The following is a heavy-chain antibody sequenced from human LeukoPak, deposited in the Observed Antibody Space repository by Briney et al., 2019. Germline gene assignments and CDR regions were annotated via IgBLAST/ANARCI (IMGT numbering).Heavy chain of an antibody. CDR1: GYTFTGYY. V-gene: IGHV1-18*04. CDR3: ARVPVGVVINYYYYYMDV. D-gene: IGHD3-3*01. Sequence: ASVKVSCKASGYTFTGYYMHWVRQAPGQGLEWMGWISAYNGNTNYAQKLQGRVTMTTDTSTSTAYMELRSLRSDDTAVYYCARVPVGVVINYYYYYMDVWGKGTTVTVSS. J-gene: IGHJ6*03. CDR2: ISAYNGNT.